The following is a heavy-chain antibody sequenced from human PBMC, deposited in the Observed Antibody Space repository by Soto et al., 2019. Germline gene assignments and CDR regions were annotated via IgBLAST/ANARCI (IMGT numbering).Heavy chain of an antibody. V-gene: IGHV1-2*04. CDR3: ARCRTRVELRGLSYYGMDV. CDR1: GYTFTGYY. J-gene: IGHJ6*02. CDR2: INPNSGGT. Sequence: ASVQVSCKASGYTFTGYYMHWVRQAPGQGLEWMGWINPNSGGTNYAQKFQGWVTMTRDTSISTAYMELSRLRSDDTAVYYCARCRTRVELRGLSYYGMDVWGQGTTVTVSS. D-gene: IGHD1-7*01.